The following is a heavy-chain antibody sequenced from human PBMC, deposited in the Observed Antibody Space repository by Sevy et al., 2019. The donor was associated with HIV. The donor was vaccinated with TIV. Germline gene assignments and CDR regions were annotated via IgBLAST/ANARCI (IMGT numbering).Heavy chain of an antibody. Sequence: GSLRLSCAASGFIFDSCAMSWVRQAPGKGLEWVSVISDRGDSSHSADSVKGRFSISRDNSKKMVYLQMNSLRVEDTAIYYCARGYDSGYDYFDFWGQGTLVTVSS. V-gene: IGHV3-23*01. D-gene: IGHD3-22*01. CDR2: ISDRGDSS. J-gene: IGHJ4*02. CDR1: GFIFDSCA. CDR3: ARGYDSGYDYFDF.